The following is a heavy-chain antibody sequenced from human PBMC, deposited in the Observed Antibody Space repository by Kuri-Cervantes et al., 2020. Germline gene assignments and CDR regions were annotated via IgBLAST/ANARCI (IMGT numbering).Heavy chain of an antibody. V-gene: IGHV3-23*01. CDR1: GFTFSSYD. J-gene: IGHJ3*02. Sequence: GGSLRLSCTASGFTFSSYDMSWVRQAPGKGLEWVSAISGSGGSTYYADSVKGRFTISRDNSKNTLYLKMNSLRAEDTAVYYCAKDLGAGKPVDSLGAFDIWGQGTMVTVSS. CDR2: ISGSGGST. D-gene: IGHD1-1*01. CDR3: AKDLGAGKPVDSLGAFDI.